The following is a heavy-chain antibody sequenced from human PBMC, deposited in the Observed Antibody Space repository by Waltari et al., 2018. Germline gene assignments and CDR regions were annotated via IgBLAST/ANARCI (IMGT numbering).Heavy chain of an antibody. V-gene: IGHV1-8*02. CDR1: GYTFTSYD. J-gene: IGHJ4*02. CDR2: MNPSSGNT. Sequence: QVQLVQSGAEVKKPGASVKVSCKASGYTFTSYDINWVRQATGQGLEWMGWMNPSSGNTGYAQKFQGRVTRTRNTTISTAYMELSSLRSADAAVYYCARRSGRIRGGFDYWGQGTLVTVSS. CDR3: ARRSGRIRGGFDY. D-gene: IGHD6-19*01.